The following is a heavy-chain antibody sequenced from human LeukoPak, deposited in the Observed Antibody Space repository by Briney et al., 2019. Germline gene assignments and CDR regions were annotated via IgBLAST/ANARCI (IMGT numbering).Heavy chain of an antibody. J-gene: IGHJ4*02. CDR1: GFTVSSNY. Sequence: QPGGSLRLSCAVSGFTVSSNYMSWVRQAPGKGLEWVSVIYTGGGTNYADSVKGRFTISRDNSKNTLYLQMNSLRAEDTAVYYCARGSYCGGDCRQTFDYWGQGTLVTVSS. CDR3: ARGSYCGGDCRQTFDY. CDR2: IYTGGGT. D-gene: IGHD2-21*02. V-gene: IGHV3-66*01.